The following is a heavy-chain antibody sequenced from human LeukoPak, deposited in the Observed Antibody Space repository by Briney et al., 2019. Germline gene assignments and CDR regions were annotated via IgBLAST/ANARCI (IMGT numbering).Heavy chain of an antibody. Sequence: GGSLRLSCAASGFTFSSYGMSWVRQAPGKGLEWVAFIRYDGSKKYYADSVKGRFTISRDNSKDTLYLQMGSLRAEDMAVYYCARGGYGASTPYYMDVWGKGTTVTVSS. CDR1: GFTFSSYG. J-gene: IGHJ6*03. V-gene: IGHV3-30*02. D-gene: IGHD1-26*01. CDR3: ARGGYGASTPYYMDV. CDR2: IRYDGSKK.